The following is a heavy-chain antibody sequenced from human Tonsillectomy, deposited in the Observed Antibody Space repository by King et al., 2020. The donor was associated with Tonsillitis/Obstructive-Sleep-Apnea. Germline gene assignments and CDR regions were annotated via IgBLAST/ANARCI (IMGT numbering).Heavy chain of an antibody. Sequence: VQLVESGAEVKKPGASVKVSCKASGYTFTDYYIQWVRQAPGQGLEWMGIINPSGGSTSYARKFQGRVTITRDTSTSTVYMDLSSLRSEDTAVYYCARLRCTGGACYLNFDYRGQGTLVTVSS. CDR3: ARLRCTGGACYLNFDY. CDR1: GYTFTDYY. J-gene: IGHJ4*02. CDR2: INPSGGST. V-gene: IGHV1-46*01. D-gene: IGHD2-8*02.